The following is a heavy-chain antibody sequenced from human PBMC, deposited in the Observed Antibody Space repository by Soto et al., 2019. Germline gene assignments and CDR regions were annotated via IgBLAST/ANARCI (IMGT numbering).Heavy chain of an antibody. J-gene: IGHJ3*01. CDR2: ISADGDTK. D-gene: IGHD5-18*01. CDR3: LGGIGYSDGYHAFDL. Sequence: QLQLVESGGGVVQPGRSLRLSCAASGFTFSNNILHWVRQAPGKGLEWLAFISADGDTKYYADSVKGRFTISRDNSKNTLYLQMNSLRREYTSVYYCLGGIGYSDGYHAFDLWGQGTMVTVSS. V-gene: IGHV3-30-3*01. CDR1: GFTFSNNI.